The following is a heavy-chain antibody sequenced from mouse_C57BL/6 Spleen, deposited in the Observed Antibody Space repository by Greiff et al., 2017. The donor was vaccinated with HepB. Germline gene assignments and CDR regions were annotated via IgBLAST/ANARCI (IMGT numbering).Heavy chain of an antibody. D-gene: IGHD3-2*02. Sequence: QVQLKQPGAELVMPGASVKLSCKASGYTFTSYWMHWVKQRPGQGLEWIGEIDPSDSYTNYNQKFKGKSTLTVDKSSSTAYMQLSSLTSEDSAVYYCARSLDSSGWGFAYWGQGTLVTVSA. V-gene: IGHV1-69*01. CDR1: GYTFTSYW. CDR2: IDPSDSYT. CDR3: ARSLDSSGWGFAY. J-gene: IGHJ3*01.